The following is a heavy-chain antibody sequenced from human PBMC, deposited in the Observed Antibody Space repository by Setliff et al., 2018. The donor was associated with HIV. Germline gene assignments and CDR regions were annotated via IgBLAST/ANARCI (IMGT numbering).Heavy chain of an antibody. V-gene: IGHV4-4*09. Sequence: SETLSLTCTVSDASINSYYWNWIRQPPGKGLEWIGFIFASGDTKYNPSLQSRVSMSIDTSKNQFSLKLRSVTAADTAIYYCARLRITMIMMLNYFDYWGQGTLVTVSS. CDR3: ARLRITMIMMLNYFDY. J-gene: IGHJ4*02. CDR1: DASINSYY. D-gene: IGHD3-22*01. CDR2: IFASGDT.